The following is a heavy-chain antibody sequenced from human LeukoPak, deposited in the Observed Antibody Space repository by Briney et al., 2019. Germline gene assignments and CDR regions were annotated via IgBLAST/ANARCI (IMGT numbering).Heavy chain of an antibody. CDR2: IWYDGSNK. Sequence: GGSLRLSCAASGFTFSTYAMHWVRQAPGKGLEWVALIWYDGSNKYYTDSVKGRLTISRDNSKNTLYLQMNSLRAEDTAIYYCAREGPRGNSQFDYWGQGTLVTVSS. CDR1: GFTFSTYA. D-gene: IGHD2/OR15-2a*01. CDR3: AREGPRGNSQFDY. J-gene: IGHJ4*02. V-gene: IGHV3-33*08.